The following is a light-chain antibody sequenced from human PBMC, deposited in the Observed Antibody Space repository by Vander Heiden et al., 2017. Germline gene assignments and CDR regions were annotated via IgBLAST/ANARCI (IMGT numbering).Light chain of an antibody. V-gene: IGKV3-15*01. CDR1: QSIRPR. J-gene: IGKJ2*01. CDR2: DAS. CDR3: QQYDNWPPVS. Sequence: EIVLTQSPATLSVSPGERAVLSCRASQSIRPRLAWYQHKPGQAPRLLIYDASTRATDIPARFSGTGSGAEFTLTISSLQSEDSAVYYCQQYDNWPPVSFGQGTKLEIK.